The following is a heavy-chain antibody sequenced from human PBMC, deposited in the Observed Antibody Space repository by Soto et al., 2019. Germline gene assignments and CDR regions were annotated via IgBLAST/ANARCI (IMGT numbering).Heavy chain of an antibody. CDR2: ISWNSNTI. CDR1: GFTFCNYA. V-gene: IGHV3-9*01. Sequence: HPRGSLRLSCAASGFTFCNYAMHWFRQAPGKGLEWVSGISWNSNTIAYADSVKGRFTISRDNAKNSLYLQMNSLRAEDTAFYYCAKNTGPNWGQGTLVTVSS. J-gene: IGHJ4*02. CDR3: AKNTGPN.